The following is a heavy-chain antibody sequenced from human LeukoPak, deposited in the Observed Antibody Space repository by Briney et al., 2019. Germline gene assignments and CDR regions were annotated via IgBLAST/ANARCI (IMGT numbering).Heavy chain of an antibody. CDR3: AKGYYDYVWGSYYFDY. V-gene: IGHV3-23*01. Sequence: GGSLRLSCAASGFTFSSYAMNWVRQAPGKGLEWVSAISGSGGSTYYADSVKGRFTISRDNSRDTLYLQMNSLRAEDTAVYYCAKGYYDYVWGSYYFDYWGQGTRVTVSS. J-gene: IGHJ4*02. D-gene: IGHD3-16*01. CDR2: ISGSGGST. CDR1: GFTFSSYA.